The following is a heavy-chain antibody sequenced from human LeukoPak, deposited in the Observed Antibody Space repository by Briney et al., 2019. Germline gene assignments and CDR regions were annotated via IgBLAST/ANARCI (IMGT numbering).Heavy chain of an antibody. CDR2: IIPIFGTT. CDR1: GGTFSSYA. J-gene: IGHJ4*02. Sequence: GASVKVSCKTSGGTFSSYAITWVRQTPGQGLEWMGGIIPIFGTTNYAQKFQDRVTITADKSTSTAYMKLSSLRSEDTAVYYCARDWDTAMVPLLGHWGQGTLVIVYS. CDR3: ARDWDTAMVPLLGH. V-gene: IGHV1-69*06. D-gene: IGHD5-18*01.